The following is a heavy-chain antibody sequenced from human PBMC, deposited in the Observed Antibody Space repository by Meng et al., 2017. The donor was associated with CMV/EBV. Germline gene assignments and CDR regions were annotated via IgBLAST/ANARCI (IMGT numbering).Heavy chain of an antibody. V-gene: IGHV1-18*01. D-gene: IGHD5-18*01. CDR2: ISAYNGNT. CDR3: ARGGYSYGYLFFDC. Sequence: ASGYTFTSYGISWVRQAPGQGLEWMGWISAYNGNTNYAQKLQGRVTMTTDTSTSTAYMELRSLRSDDTAVYYCARGGYSYGYLFFDCWGQGTLVTVSS. J-gene: IGHJ4*02. CDR1: GYTFTSYG.